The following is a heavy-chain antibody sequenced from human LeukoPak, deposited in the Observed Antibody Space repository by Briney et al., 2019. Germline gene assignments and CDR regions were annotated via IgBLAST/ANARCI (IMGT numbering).Heavy chain of an antibody. CDR3: ARGDCSGGRCYCDY. CDR2: INSDGSST. D-gene: IGHD2-15*01. J-gene: IGHJ4*02. V-gene: IGHV3-74*01. Sequence: GGSLRLSCAASGFTLSSHWMLWVRHTPGEGLVWVSRINSDGSSTIYADSVKGRFTTSRDNAKNTLYLEMNSLRAEGTAVYYCARGDCSGGRCYCDYWGQGALVTVSS. CDR1: GFTLSSHW.